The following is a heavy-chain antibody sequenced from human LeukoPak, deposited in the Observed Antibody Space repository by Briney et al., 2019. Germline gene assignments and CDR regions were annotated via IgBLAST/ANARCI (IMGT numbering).Heavy chain of an antibody. CDR1: GGSFSGYY. CDR2: INHSGST. D-gene: IGHD6-13*01. Sequence: PSETLSPTCAVYGGSFSGYYWSWIRQPPGKGLEWIGEINHSGSTNYNPSLKSRVTISVDTSKNQFSLKLSSVTAADTAVYYCARGPNSSSWYYFDYWGQGTLVTVSS. V-gene: IGHV4-34*01. J-gene: IGHJ4*02. CDR3: ARGPNSSSWYYFDY.